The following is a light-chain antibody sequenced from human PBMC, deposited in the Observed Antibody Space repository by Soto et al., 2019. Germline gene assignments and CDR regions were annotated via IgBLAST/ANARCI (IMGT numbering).Light chain of an antibody. Sequence: DIQMTQSPSSLSSSVGDIFAITCLASHDINKYLNWYQQKPGKAPTLLIYAASNLQTGVPSRFRGSGSGTDFAFTISSLQPEDIATYYCLQYDNLPPTFGQGTRLEIK. V-gene: IGKV1-33*01. CDR2: AAS. CDR1: HDINKY. CDR3: LQYDNLPPT. J-gene: IGKJ5*01.